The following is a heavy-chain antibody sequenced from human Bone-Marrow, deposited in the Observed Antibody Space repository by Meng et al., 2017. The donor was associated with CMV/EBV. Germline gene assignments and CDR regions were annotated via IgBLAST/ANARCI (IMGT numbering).Heavy chain of an antibody. CDR1: GGSISSYY. CDR2: IYYSGST. V-gene: IGHV4-59*01. J-gene: IGHJ4*02. D-gene: IGHD6-13*01. CDR3: ASSYSSSWYFDY. Sequence: GSLRLSCTVSGGSISSYYWSWVRQPPGKGLEWIGYIYYSGSTNYNPSLKSRVTISVDTSKNQFSLKLSSVTAADTAVYYCASSYSSSWYFDYWGQGTLVTVSS.